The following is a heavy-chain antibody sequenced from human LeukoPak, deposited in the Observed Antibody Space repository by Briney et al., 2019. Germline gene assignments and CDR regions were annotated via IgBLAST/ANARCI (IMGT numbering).Heavy chain of an antibody. CDR1: GYTFTSYY. D-gene: IGHD3-16*02. Sequence: ASVKVSCKASGYTFTSYYMHWVRQAPAQGLEWMGIINPSGGSTSYAQKFQGRVTMTRDTSISTAYLELSRLRSDDTAVYYCARDRGSYRFDPWGQGTLVTVSS. V-gene: IGHV1-46*01. CDR3: ARDRGSYRFDP. J-gene: IGHJ5*02. CDR2: INPSGGST.